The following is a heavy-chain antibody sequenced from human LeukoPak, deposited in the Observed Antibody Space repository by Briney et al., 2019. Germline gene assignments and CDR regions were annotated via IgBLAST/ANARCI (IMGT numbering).Heavy chain of an antibody. V-gene: IGHV1-69*04. J-gene: IGHJ5*02. D-gene: IGHD2-15*01. CDR2: IIPIFGIA. CDR1: GGTFSSYA. CDR3: AGSDCSGGSCYRVVWFDP. Sequence: ASVKVSCKASGGTFSSYAISWVRQAPGQGLEWMGRIIPIFGIANYAQKFQGRVTITADKSTSTAYMELSSLRSEDTAVYSCAGSDCSGGSCYRVVWFDPWGQGTLVTVSS.